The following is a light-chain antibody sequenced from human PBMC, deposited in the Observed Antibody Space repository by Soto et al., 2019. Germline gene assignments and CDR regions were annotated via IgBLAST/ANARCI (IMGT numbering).Light chain of an antibody. J-gene: IGKJ1*01. V-gene: IGKV1-5*03. Sequence: MTQSPATLSVSPGEGATVSCRASQSVSSWLAWYQQKPGKAPKLLIYKSSSLESGVPSSLSGGGSGTEFTLTISRMKPDDFATYYCQQYDTYSTFGHGTQVDIK. CDR3: QQYDTYST. CDR2: KSS. CDR1: QSVSSW.